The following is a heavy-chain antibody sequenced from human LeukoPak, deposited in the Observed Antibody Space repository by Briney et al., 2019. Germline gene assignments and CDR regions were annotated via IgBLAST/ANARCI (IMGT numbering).Heavy chain of an antibody. D-gene: IGHD3-22*01. Sequence: SETLSLTCTVSGGSITSGSFYWSWIRQPAGKGLEWIGRIYTSGSTRYSPSLKSRVDISFDTSRNQFSLKLDSVTAADTAVYYCARAKDYYDTSRYYWLYYFDYWGQGTLVTVSS. CDR1: GGSITSGSFY. CDR2: IYTSGST. CDR3: ARAKDYYDTSRYYWLYYFDY. J-gene: IGHJ4*02. V-gene: IGHV4-61*02.